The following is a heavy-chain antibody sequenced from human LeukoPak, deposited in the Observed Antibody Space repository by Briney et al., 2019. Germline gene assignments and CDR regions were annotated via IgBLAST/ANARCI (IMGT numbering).Heavy chain of an antibody. J-gene: IGHJ4*02. CDR1: GFTFSSYA. Sequence: GGSLRLSCAASGFTFSSYAMSWVRQAPGKGPEWVSAISGSGGSTYYADSVKGRFTISRDNSKNTLYLQMNSLRAEDTAVYYCAKRFFPMIVVVTHFDYWGQGTLVTVSS. V-gene: IGHV3-23*01. CDR2: ISGSGGST. CDR3: AKRFFPMIVVVTHFDY. D-gene: IGHD3-22*01.